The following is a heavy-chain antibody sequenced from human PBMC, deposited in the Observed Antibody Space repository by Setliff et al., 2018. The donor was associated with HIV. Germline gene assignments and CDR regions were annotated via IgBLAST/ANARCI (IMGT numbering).Heavy chain of an antibody. Sequence: PGGSLRLSCAASGFIFSSYAMTWVRQAPGKGLEWVSTIRGSGSGDTTHYADFVKGRFTISRDNSKNTVYLQMNSLKVEDTAVYYCAKVGGYTSPVGDWGQGTLVTVSS. CDR2: IRGSGSGDTT. V-gene: IGHV3-23*01. J-gene: IGHJ4*02. CDR3: AKVGGYTSPVGD. D-gene: IGHD5-18*01. CDR1: GFIFSSYA.